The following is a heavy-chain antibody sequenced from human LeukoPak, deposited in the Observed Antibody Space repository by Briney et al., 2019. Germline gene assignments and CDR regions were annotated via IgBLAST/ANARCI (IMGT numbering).Heavy chain of an antibody. V-gene: IGHV5-51*01. Sequence: PGESLKISCKGSGYRFATYWIAWVRQMPGKGLEWVGILYPSDSETRYSPSFQGQVTISADKSISTAYLQWSSLKASDTAMYYCARRYYYGSGIYSHFDYWGQGTLVTVSS. CDR3: ARRYYYGSGIYSHFDY. CDR2: LYPSDSET. CDR1: GYRFATYW. J-gene: IGHJ4*02. D-gene: IGHD3-10*01.